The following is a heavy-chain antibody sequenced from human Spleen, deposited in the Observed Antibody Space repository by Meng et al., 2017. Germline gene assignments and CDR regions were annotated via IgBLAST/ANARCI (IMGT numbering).Heavy chain of an antibody. Sequence: EVQLVESGGGLVKPGGSLRLSCAASGFTFSTYSMNWVRQAPGKGLEWVSSISGSSSYIYYTDSVKGRFTISRDNAKNSLYLQMNSLRAEETAVYYCVCNWNSGCWYWGQGTLVTVSS. CDR2: ISGSSSYI. J-gene: IGHJ4*02. CDR1: GFTFSTYS. V-gene: IGHV3-21*01. CDR3: VCNWNSGCWY. D-gene: IGHD1-7*01.